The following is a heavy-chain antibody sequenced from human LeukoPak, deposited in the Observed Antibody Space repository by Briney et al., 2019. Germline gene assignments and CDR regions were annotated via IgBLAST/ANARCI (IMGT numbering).Heavy chain of an antibody. CDR2: INPKSGDT. J-gene: IGHJ4*02. CDR1: GYTFTAYY. D-gene: IGHD3-16*01. V-gene: IGHV1-2*06. Sequence: ASVKVPCKASGYTFTAYYMHWVRQAPGQGLEWMGRINPKSGDTNYAQKFQDRVTMTRDTSMSTAYMEISRLRYDDTAVYYCARGLSPPYWGQGTLVTVSS. CDR3: ARGLSPPY.